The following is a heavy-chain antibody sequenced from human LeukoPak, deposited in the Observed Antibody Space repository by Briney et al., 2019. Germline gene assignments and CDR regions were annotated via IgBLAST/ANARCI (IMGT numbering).Heavy chain of an antibody. Sequence: GGSLRLSCAASGFSFSDHYMSWIRQAPGRGLEWVSYISGRSNAIYYADSVKGRFTISRDNAKNSLYLQMNSLRAEDTAVYYCARVMAGYSYMDVWGKGTTVTVSS. D-gene: IGHD3-10*01. CDR3: ARVMAGYSYMDV. J-gene: IGHJ6*03. CDR2: ISGRSNAI. V-gene: IGHV3-11*04. CDR1: GFSFSDHY.